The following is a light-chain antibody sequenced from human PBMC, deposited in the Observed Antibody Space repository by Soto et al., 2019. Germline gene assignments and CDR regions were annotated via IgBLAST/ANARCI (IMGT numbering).Light chain of an antibody. Sequence: EIVLTQSPAILSMSPGERATLSCRASQSVSSYFAWYQQKPGQAPRLLIYDASNRATGVPARCSGSGSGTDFPLTISSLEPEYFSVYYCQQRRYWPVTFGQATKVEIK. J-gene: IGKJ1*01. CDR1: QSVSSY. CDR2: DAS. V-gene: IGKV3-11*01. CDR3: QQRRYWPVT.